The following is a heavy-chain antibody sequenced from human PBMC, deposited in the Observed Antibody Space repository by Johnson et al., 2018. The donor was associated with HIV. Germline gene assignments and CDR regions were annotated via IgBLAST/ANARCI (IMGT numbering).Heavy chain of an antibody. J-gene: IGHJ3*02. D-gene: IGHD3-10*01. CDR3: ARERSLVRGVMPGAFDI. CDR2: INWNGGST. V-gene: IGHV3-20*04. CDR1: GFTFSSYG. Sequence: VQLVESGGGVVQPGGSLRLSCAASGFTFSSYGMHWVRQAPGKGLEWVSGINWNGGSTGYADSVKGRFTISRDNSKNTLYLQMNSLRAEDTALYYCARERSLVRGVMPGAFDIWGQGTMVTVSS.